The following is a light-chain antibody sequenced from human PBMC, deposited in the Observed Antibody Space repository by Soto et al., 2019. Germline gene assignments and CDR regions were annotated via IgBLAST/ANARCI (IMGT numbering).Light chain of an antibody. CDR2: EVT. CDR3: SSYAGSNFVV. Sequence: QSALTQPPSASGSPGQSVTISCTGTSSDVGGYNCVSWYQQHPGKAPKLMIYEVTKRPSGVPDRFSGSKSDNTASLTVSGLQAEDEADYYCSSYAGSNFVVFGGGTKVTVL. CDR1: SSDVGGYNC. J-gene: IGLJ2*01. V-gene: IGLV2-8*01.